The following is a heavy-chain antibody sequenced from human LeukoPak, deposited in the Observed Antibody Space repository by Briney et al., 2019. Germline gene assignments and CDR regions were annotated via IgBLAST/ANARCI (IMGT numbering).Heavy chain of an antibody. CDR3: AKVTTVTTSPFDY. CDR2: ISGSGGST. CDR1: GFTFSSYA. Sequence: PGGSLRLSCAASGFTFSSYAMSWVRQAPGKGLEWVSAISGSGGSTYYADSVKGRFTISRDNSKNTLYLQMNSLRAEDTDVYYCAKVTTVTTSPFDYWGQGTLVTVSS. V-gene: IGHV3-23*01. J-gene: IGHJ4*02. D-gene: IGHD4-17*01.